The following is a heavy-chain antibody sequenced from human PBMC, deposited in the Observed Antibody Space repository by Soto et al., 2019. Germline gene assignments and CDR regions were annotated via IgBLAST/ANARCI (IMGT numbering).Heavy chain of an antibody. CDR1: GFTVSSNY. CDR3: ARVVDTAMVLDY. V-gene: IGHV3-66*01. Sequence: EVRLVESGGGLVQPGGSLRLSCAASGFTVSSNYMSWVRQAPGKGLEWVSVIYSGGSTYYADSVKGRFTISRDNSKNTLYLQMNSLRAEDTAVYYCARVVDTAMVLDYWGQGTLVTVSS. CDR2: IYSGGST. D-gene: IGHD5-18*01. J-gene: IGHJ4*02.